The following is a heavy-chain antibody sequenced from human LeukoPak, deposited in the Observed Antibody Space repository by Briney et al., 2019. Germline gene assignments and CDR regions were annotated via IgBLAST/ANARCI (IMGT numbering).Heavy chain of an antibody. Sequence: ASVKVSCKVSGYALTELSMHWVRQAPGKGLEWMGGFDPEDGETIYAQKFQGRVTMTEDTSTDTAYMELSSLRSEDTAVYYCATVGLVSTYYYDSSGYYMDVWGKGTTVTVSS. J-gene: IGHJ6*03. D-gene: IGHD3-22*01. CDR3: ATVGLVSTYYYDSSGYYMDV. CDR1: GYALTELS. CDR2: FDPEDGET. V-gene: IGHV1-24*01.